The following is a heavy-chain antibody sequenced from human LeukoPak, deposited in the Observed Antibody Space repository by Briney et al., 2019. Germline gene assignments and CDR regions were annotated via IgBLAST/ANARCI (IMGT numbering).Heavy chain of an antibody. V-gene: IGHV4-4*08. Sequence: SETLSLTCTVSGGSISSYYWSWIRQPPGKGLEWIGRIYTSGSTNYNPSLKSRVTISVDTSKNQFSLKLSSVTAADTAVYYCARVPDSVVVPAAHAFDIWGQGTMVTVSS. J-gene: IGHJ3*02. D-gene: IGHD2-2*01. CDR1: GGSISSYY. CDR2: IYTSGST. CDR3: ARVPDSVVVPAAHAFDI.